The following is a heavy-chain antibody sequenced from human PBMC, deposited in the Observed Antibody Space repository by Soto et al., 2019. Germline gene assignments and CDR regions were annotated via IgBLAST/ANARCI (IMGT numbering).Heavy chain of an antibody. D-gene: IGHD2-2*01. V-gene: IGHV3-30-3*01. CDR3: GRCSSTSCHLGADY. Sequence: GGSLRLSCAASGFTFSSYAMHWVHQAPGKGLEWVALISYGGSNKYYADSVKGRFTISRDNSKNTLYLQMNSLRTEDTAVYYCGRCSSTSCHLGADYWGQGTLVTVSS. CDR2: ISYGGSNK. J-gene: IGHJ4*02. CDR1: GFTFSSYA.